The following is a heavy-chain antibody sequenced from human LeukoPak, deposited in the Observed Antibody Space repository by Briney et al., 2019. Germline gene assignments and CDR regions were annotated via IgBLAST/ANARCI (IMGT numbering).Heavy chain of an antibody. CDR2: TYYRSTWYN. V-gene: IGHV6-1*01. J-gene: IGHJ5*02. Sequence: SQTLSLTCAISGDSVSSNSVTWNWIRQSPSRGLEWLGRTYYRSTWYNGYAVSVRGRMTVNPDTSKNQFSLHLNSVTPEDTAVYYCARRLTQYDCFDPWGQGILVTVSS. D-gene: IGHD2-2*01. CDR3: ARRLTQYDCFDP. CDR1: GDSVSSNSVT.